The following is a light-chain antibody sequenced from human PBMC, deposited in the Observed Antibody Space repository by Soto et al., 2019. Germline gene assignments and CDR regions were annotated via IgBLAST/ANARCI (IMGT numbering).Light chain of an antibody. J-gene: IGLJ2*01. Sequence: QSVLTQSPSASASLGASVKLTCTLSSGHSSYAIAWHQQQPEKGPRFLMKLNSDGSHSKGDGISDRFSGSSSGAERYLTISSLQSEDEADYYCQTWGADPVIFGGGTKLTVL. CDR1: SGHSSYA. V-gene: IGLV4-69*01. CDR2: LNSDGSH. CDR3: QTWGADPVI.